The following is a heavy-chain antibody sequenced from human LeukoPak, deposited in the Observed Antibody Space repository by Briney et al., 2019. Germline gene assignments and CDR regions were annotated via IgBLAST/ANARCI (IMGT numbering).Heavy chain of an antibody. CDR1: GFTFSSYA. V-gene: IGHV3-23*01. D-gene: IGHD3-22*01. Sequence: GGSLRLSCAASGFTFSSYAMIWVRQAPGKGLEWVLDISDSGGSTYYADYVKGGFTISRDNAKNTLELQMYSLRAEDTAVYYCAKTGRRDSSGYYYVSYYYYYMDVWGKGTTVTVSS. CDR2: ISDSGGST. J-gene: IGHJ6*03. CDR3: AKTGRRDSSGYYYVSYYYYYMDV.